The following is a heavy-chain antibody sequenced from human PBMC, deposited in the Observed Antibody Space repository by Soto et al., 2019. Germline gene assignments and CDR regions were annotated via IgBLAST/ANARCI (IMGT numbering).Heavy chain of an antibody. CDR1: GFTFRSYA. CDR2: ISSNGANT. CDR3: ARYIRGPTDCYFDF. V-gene: IGHV3-23*01. Sequence: PGGSLRLSCSASGFTFRSYAMAWVRQAPGQGLEWFSVISSNGANTYYAYSIKGRFTISRDNSKGTVNLQMNTLRVEDTAVYYCARYIRGPTDCYFDFWGPGVLVTVSS. D-gene: IGHD1-1*01. J-gene: IGHJ4*02.